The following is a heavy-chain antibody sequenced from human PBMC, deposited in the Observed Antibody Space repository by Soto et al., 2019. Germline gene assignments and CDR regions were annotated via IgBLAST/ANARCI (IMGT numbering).Heavy chain of an antibody. V-gene: IGHV1-2*02. CDR3: ARVTGGSSWYRPAYGMDV. Sequence: ASVKVSCKASGYTFTGHYMHWVRQAPGQGLEWMGWINPNSGGTNYAQKFQGRVTMTRDTSISTAYMELSRLRSDDTAVYYCARVTGGSSWYRPAYGMDVWGQGTTVTVSS. D-gene: IGHD6-13*01. CDR2: INPNSGGT. CDR1: GYTFTGHY. J-gene: IGHJ6*02.